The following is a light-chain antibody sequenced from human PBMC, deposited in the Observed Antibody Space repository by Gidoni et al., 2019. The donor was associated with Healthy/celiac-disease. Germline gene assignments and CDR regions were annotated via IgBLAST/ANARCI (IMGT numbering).Light chain of an antibody. V-gene: IGKV1-33*01. CDR3: QQYDNLPGGT. CDR1: QDISNY. CDR2: DAS. J-gene: IGKJ3*01. Sequence: DIQMTQSPSSLSASVGDRVTITCQASQDISNYLNWYQQKTGKAPKLLIYDASNLETGVPSRFSGSGSGTDFTFTISSLQPEDIATYYCQQYDNLPGGTFGPGTKVDIK.